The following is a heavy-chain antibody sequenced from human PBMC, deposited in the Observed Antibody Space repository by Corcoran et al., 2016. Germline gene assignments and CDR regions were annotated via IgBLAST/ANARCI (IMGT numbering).Heavy chain of an antibody. D-gene: IGHD6-6*01. V-gene: IGHV3-48*04. CDR1: GFTFSSYS. CDR3: ARVRSSSSGRGYYYYGMDV. J-gene: IGHJ6*02. CDR2: IGSSSSTI. Sequence: EVQLVESGGGLVQPGGSLRLSCAASGFTFSSYSMNWVRQAPGKGLEWVSYIGSSSSTIYYADSVKGRFTISRANAKNSLYLQMNSLRAEDTAVYYCARVRSSSSGRGYYYYGMDVWGQGTTVTVSS.